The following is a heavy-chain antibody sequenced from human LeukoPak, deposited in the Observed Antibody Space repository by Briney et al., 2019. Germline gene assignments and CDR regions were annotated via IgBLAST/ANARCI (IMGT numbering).Heavy chain of an antibody. Sequence: PSETLSLTCTVSGGSISSSDYYWGWIRQPPGKGLEWIGSIYYGGSTYYNPSLKSRVTISVDTSKNQFSLKLSSVTAADTAVYYCARGQYSSSWSTYYYYGMDVWGQGTTVTVSS. J-gene: IGHJ6*02. V-gene: IGHV4-39*07. CDR1: GGSISSSDYY. D-gene: IGHD6-13*01. CDR2: IYYGGST. CDR3: ARGQYSSSWSTYYYYGMDV.